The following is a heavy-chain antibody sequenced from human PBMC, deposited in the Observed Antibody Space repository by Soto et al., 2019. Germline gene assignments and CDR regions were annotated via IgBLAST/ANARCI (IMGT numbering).Heavy chain of an antibody. Sequence: ASVKVSCKASGGTFSSYAISWVRQAPGQGLEWMGGIIPIFGTANYAQKFQGRVTITADESTSTAYMELSSLRSEDTAVYYCASSYCYDSSGYYYFDYWGQGTLVTVSS. CDR1: GGTFSSYA. CDR2: IIPIFGTA. D-gene: IGHD3-22*01. J-gene: IGHJ4*02. V-gene: IGHV1-69*13. CDR3: ASSYCYDSSGYYYFDY.